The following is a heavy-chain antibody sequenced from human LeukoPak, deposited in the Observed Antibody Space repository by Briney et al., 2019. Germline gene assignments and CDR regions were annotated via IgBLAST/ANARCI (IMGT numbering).Heavy chain of an antibody. D-gene: IGHD2-15*01. CDR2: INPNSGGT. V-gene: IGHV1-2*02. CDR3: ARVGDIVVVVAATPRHFQH. Sequence: ASVKASCKASGYTFTSYYIHWVRQAPGQGLEWMGWINPNSGGTNYAQKFQGRVTMTGDTSISTAYMELSRLRSDDTAVYYCARVGDIVVVVAATPRHFQHWGQGTLVTVSS. J-gene: IGHJ1*01. CDR1: GYTFTSYY.